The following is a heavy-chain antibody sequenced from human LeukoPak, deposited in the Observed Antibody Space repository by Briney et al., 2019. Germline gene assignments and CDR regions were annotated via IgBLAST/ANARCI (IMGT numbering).Heavy chain of an antibody. CDR2: INPSGGST. Sequence: ASVKVSCKASGYTFTSYYMHWVRQAPGQGLEWMGIINPSGGSTSYAQKFQGRVTITRDTSTSTVYMELSSLRSEDTAVYDCAREGSDSSGYYRFDPWGQGTLVTVSS. D-gene: IGHD3-22*01. J-gene: IGHJ5*02. CDR3: AREGSDSSGYYRFDP. CDR1: GYTFTSYY. V-gene: IGHV1-46*03.